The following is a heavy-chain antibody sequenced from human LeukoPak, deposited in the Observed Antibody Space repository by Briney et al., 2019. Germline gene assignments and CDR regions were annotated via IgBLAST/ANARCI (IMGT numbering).Heavy chain of an antibody. Sequence: GESLKISCKGPGYSFTSYWIGWVRQMPGKGLEWMGIIYPGDSDTRYSPSFQGQVTISADKSISTAYLQWSSLKASDTAMYYCARRDEGYCSGGSCYSYWGQGTLVTVSS. D-gene: IGHD2-15*01. J-gene: IGHJ4*02. CDR3: ARRDEGYCSGGSCYSY. CDR2: IYPGDSDT. V-gene: IGHV5-51*01. CDR1: GYSFTSYW.